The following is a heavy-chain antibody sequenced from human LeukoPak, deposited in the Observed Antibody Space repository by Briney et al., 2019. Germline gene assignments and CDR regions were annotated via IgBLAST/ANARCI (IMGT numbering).Heavy chain of an antibody. J-gene: IGHJ4*02. Sequence: GGSLRLSCAASGFTFSNAWMSWVRQAPGKGLEWVGRIKSKTDGGTTDYAAPVKGRFTISRDDSKNTLYLQMKSLKTEDTAVYYCSTDQGSGWYGVDYFDYWGQGTLVTVSS. CDR2: IKSKTDGGTT. CDR1: GFTFSNAW. CDR3: STDQGSGWYGVDYFDY. V-gene: IGHV3-15*01. D-gene: IGHD6-19*01.